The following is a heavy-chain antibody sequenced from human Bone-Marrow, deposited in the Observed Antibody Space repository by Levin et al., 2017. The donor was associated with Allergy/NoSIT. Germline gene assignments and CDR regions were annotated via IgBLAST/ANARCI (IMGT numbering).Heavy chain of an antibody. CDR2: IWYDGSNK. CDR1: GFTFSSYG. J-gene: IGHJ4*02. D-gene: IGHD2-15*01. V-gene: IGHV3-33*01. CDR3: ARDPSLSSVQVAGYRLVARFYFDY. Sequence: GGSLRLSCAASGFTFSSYGMHWVRQAPGKGLEWVAVIWYDGSNKYYADSVKGRFTISRDNSKNTLYLQMNSLRAEDTAVYYCARDPSLSSVQVAGYRLVARFYFDYWGQGTLVTVSS.